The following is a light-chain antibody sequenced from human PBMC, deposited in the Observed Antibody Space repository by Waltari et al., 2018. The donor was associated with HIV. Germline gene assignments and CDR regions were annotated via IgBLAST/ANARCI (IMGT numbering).Light chain of an antibody. V-gene: IGLV2-8*01. Sequence: QSALTQPPSASGSPGQSVTISSIGPTSHVGGYAHVSWYHQHPGKAPKILLYEVVKRPSGVPDRFSGSKSGNTASLTVSGLQADDEADYYCISYAGVANRWVFGGGTKLTVL. CDR3: ISYAGVANRWV. CDR1: TSHVGGYAH. J-gene: IGLJ3*02. CDR2: EVV.